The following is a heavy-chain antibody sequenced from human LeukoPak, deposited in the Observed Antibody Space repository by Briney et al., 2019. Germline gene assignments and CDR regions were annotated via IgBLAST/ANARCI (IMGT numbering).Heavy chain of an antibody. Sequence: ASVKVSCKASGYTFISYGISWVQQAPGQGLEWMGWISAYNADSNYAPKLQGRVTVTTDTSTSTAYMEVRSLRSDDTAVYYCARDLRGTVAYFDYWGQGTLVTVSS. D-gene: IGHD6-19*01. CDR3: ARDLRGTVAYFDY. V-gene: IGHV1-18*01. J-gene: IGHJ4*02. CDR2: ISAYNADS. CDR1: GYTFISYG.